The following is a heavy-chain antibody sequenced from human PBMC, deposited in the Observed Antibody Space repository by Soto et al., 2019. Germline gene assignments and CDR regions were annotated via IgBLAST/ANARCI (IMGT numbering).Heavy chain of an antibody. CDR2: IYHSGST. Sequence: PSEALSLTCAVSGGFICSSNWWSWVRQPPGKGLEWIGEIYHSGSTNYNPSLKSRVTISVDKSKNQFSLKLSSVTAADTAVYYCARMTTVTTAVSWGQGTLVTVS. CDR3: ARMTTVTTAVS. V-gene: IGHV4-4*02. CDR1: GGFICSSNW. J-gene: IGHJ4*02. D-gene: IGHD4-17*01.